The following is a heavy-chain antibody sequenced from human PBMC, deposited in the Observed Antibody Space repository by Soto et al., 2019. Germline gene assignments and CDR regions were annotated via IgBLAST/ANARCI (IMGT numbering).Heavy chain of an antibody. CDR2: ISYDGSNK. J-gene: IGHJ6*02. CDR1: GFTFSSYG. Sequence: GGTLSLSCAASGFTFSSYGMHWVRQAPGKGLEWVAVISYDGSNKYYADSVKGRFTISRDNSKNTLYLQMNSLRAEDTAVYYCAKSLPLWFGELHHYSNYYYYGMDVWGQGTTVTVSS. CDR3: AKSLPLWFGELHHYSNYYYYGMDV. V-gene: IGHV3-30*18. D-gene: IGHD3-10*01.